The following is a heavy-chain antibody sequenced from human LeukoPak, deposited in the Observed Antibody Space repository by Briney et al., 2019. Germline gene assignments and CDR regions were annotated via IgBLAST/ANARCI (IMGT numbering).Heavy chain of an antibody. CDR1: GGSFSGYY. Sequence: SETLSLNCAVYGGSFSGYYWSWIRQPPGKGLEWIGEINHSGSTNYNPSLKSRVTISVDTSKNQFSLKLSSVTAADTAVYYCARRIALYYGDYGWYFDLWGRGTLVTVSS. V-gene: IGHV4-34*01. J-gene: IGHJ2*01. CDR2: INHSGST. CDR3: ARRIALYYGDYGWYFDL. D-gene: IGHD4-17*01.